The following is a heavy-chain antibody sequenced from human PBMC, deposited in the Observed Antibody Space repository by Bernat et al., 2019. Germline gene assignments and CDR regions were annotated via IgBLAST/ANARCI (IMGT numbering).Heavy chain of an antibody. CDR1: GFTFSSYG. J-gene: IGHJ4*02. CDR2: IWYDGSNK. Sequence: QVQLVESGGGVVQPGRSLRLSCAASGFTFSSYGMHWVSQAPGKGLEWVAVIWYDGSNKYYADSVKGRFTISRDNSKNTLYLQMNSLRAEDTAVYYCARDGGTTDEGDFDYWGQGTLVTVSS. CDR3: ARDGGTTDEGDFDY. V-gene: IGHV3-33*01. D-gene: IGHD1-1*01.